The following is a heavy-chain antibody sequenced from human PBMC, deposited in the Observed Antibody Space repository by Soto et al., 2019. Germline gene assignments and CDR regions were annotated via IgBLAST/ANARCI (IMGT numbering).Heavy chain of an antibody. V-gene: IGHV1-18*04. J-gene: IGHJ4*02. CDR2: ISAYNGNT. Sequence: VASVNVSCKCSGYTFPSYRMSWVRRAPGQGLEWMGWISAYNGNTNYAQKLQGRVTMTTDTSTSTAYMELRSLRSDDTAVYYCARDSVHYFDYWGQGTLVTVSS. CDR1: GYTFPSYR. CDR3: ARDSVHYFDY. D-gene: IGHD1-26*01.